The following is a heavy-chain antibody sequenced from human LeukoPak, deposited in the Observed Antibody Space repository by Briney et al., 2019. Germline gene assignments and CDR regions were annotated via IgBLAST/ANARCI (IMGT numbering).Heavy chain of an antibody. D-gene: IGHD3-22*01. CDR1: GFTFSSYA. Sequence: PGGSLRLSCAASGFTFSSYAMSWVRQAPGKGLEWVSAISGSGGSTYYADSVKGRFTISRDNSKNTLYLQMNSLRAEDTAVYYCAKGPRIYYYDSSGYYPIDWGQGTLVTVSS. V-gene: IGHV3-23*01. CDR3: AKGPRIYYYDSSGYYPID. J-gene: IGHJ4*02. CDR2: ISGSGGST.